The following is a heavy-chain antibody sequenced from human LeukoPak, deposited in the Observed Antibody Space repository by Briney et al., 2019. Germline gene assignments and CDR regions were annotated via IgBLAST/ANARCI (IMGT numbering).Heavy chain of an antibody. J-gene: IGHJ4*02. CDR2: LYNGGHT. CDR3: ASGDSYNYYFDY. V-gene: IGHV3-53*01. D-gene: IGHD5-24*01. Sequence: GGSLRLSCAASGVTVSSNYMSWVRQAPGKGLEWVSILYNGGHTYYADSVKGRFTISRDISKNTLFLQMDTLRAEDTAVYYCASGDSYNYYFDYWGQGTLVTVSS. CDR1: GVTVSSNY.